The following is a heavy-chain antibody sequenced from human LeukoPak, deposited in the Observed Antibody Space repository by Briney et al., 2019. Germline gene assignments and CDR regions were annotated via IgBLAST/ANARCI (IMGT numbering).Heavy chain of an antibody. Sequence: SETLSLTCAVYGGSFSGYYWTWIRQPPGKGLEWIGEINHSGSTNYNPSLKSRITISVDTSKNQFYLKLSSVTAADTDVYYCARGAYYYGSGSYRYWGQGTLVTVSS. CDR3: ARGAYYYGSGSYRY. CDR1: GGSFSGYY. D-gene: IGHD3-10*01. J-gene: IGHJ4*02. V-gene: IGHV4-34*01. CDR2: INHSGST.